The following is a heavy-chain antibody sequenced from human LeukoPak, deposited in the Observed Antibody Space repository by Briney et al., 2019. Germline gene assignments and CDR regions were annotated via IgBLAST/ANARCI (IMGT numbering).Heavy chain of an antibody. CDR2: ISYDGSNK. CDR3: ARYCSSTSCYSQDAFDI. J-gene: IGHJ3*02. V-gene: IGHV3-30*03. CDR1: GFTFSSYG. Sequence: GGSLRLSCAASGFTFSSYGMHWVRQAPGKGLEWVAVISYDGSNKYYADSVKGRFTISRDNAKNSLYLQMNSLRAEDTAVYYCARYCSSTSCYSQDAFDIWGQGTMVTVSS. D-gene: IGHD2-2*01.